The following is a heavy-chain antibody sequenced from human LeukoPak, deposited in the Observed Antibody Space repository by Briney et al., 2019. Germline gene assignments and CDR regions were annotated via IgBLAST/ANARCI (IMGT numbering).Heavy chain of an antibody. V-gene: IGHV3-23*01. CDR2: ISGSGSVT. D-gene: IGHD6-19*01. CDR1: GFTFSSYA. CDR3: AKVEGVAGPGDY. Sequence: GGSLRLSCAASGFTFSSYAMSWVRQAPGKGLEWVSAISGSGSVTYYADSVRGRFTISRDNSKNTLYLQMNSLRAEDTAVYYCAKVEGVAGPGDYWGQGALVTVSS. J-gene: IGHJ4*02.